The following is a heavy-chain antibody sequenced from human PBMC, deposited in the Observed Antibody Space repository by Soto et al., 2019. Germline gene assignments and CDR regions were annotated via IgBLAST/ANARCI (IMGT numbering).Heavy chain of an antibody. Sequence: QLQLQESGSGLVKPSQTLSLTCAVSGGSISSGGYSWSWIRQPPGKGLEWIGYIYHGSTYYNPSLKSRVTIXVXXXXXXXXXXXXXXXXXXXXXXXXXVXXGXSGVRFDPWGQGTLVTVSS. CDR3: XVXXGXSGVRFDP. CDR2: IYHGST. CDR1: GGSISSGGYS. V-gene: IGHV4-30-2*01. D-gene: IGHD3-10*01. J-gene: IGHJ5*02.